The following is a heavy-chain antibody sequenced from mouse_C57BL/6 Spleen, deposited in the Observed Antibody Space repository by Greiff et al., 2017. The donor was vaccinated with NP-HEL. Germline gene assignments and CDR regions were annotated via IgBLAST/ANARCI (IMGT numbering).Heavy chain of an antibody. J-gene: IGHJ4*01. CDR3: ARQGNGFFYAMDY. V-gene: IGHV1-19*01. Sequence: EVQLQQSGPVLVKPGASVKMSCKASGYTFTDYYMNWVKQSHGKSLEWIGVINPYNGGTSYNQKFKGKATLTVDKSSSTAYMELNSLTSEDSAVYYCARQGNGFFYAMDYWGQGTSVTVSS. CDR1: GYTFTDYY. CDR2: INPYNGGT.